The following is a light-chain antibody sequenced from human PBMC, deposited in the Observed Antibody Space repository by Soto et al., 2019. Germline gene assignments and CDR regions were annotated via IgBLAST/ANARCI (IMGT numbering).Light chain of an antibody. CDR1: QSVSSY. V-gene: IGKV3-11*01. CDR3: QQRSNWPLT. J-gene: IGKJ4*01. Sequence: EIVLTQSPATLSLSPGERATLSCRASQSVSSYLAWYQQQPGQAPRPLIFDASNRATGIPARFTGSGSGTDFTLTISSLEPEDFALYYCQQRSNWPLTFGGGTKVEIK. CDR2: DAS.